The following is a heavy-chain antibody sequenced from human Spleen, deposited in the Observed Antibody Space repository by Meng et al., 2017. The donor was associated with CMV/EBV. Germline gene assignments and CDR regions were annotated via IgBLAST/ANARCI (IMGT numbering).Heavy chain of an antibody. Sequence: SETLSLTCSVSGGSISSGAYYWSWIRQPPGKGLEWIGYTYYTGNTNYHPSLKSRLTISTDTSKNHFSLRLTSVTAADTAVYYCARERVRAPDYGMDVWGQGTTVTVSS. CDR3: ARERVRAPDYGMDV. CDR2: TYYTGNT. V-gene: IGHV4-30-4*01. CDR1: GGSISSGAYY. J-gene: IGHJ6*02.